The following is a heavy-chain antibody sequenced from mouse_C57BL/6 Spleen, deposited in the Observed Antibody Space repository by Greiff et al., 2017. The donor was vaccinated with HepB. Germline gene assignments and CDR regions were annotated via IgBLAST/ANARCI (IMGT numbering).Heavy chain of an antibody. CDR1: GYTFTSYW. Sequence: QLQQPGAELVMPGASVKLSCKASGYTFTSYWMHWVKQRPGQGLEWIGEIDPSDSYTNYNQKFKGKSTLTVDKSSSTAYMQLSSLTSEDSAVYYCARGRRNYYGSFDYWGQGTTLTVSS. CDR3: ARGRRNYYGSFDY. D-gene: IGHD1-1*01. CDR2: IDPSDSYT. V-gene: IGHV1-69*01. J-gene: IGHJ2*01.